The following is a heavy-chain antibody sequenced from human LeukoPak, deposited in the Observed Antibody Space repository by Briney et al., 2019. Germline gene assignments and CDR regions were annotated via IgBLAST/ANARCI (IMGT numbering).Heavy chain of an antibody. J-gene: IGHJ4*02. CDR1: GFTFSSYG. Sequence: GGSLRLSCAASGFTFSSYGMHWVRQAPGKGLEWVAVIWYDGSNKYYADSVKGRFTISRGNSKNTLYLQMNSLRAEDTAVYYCAKDRRRGVMATLSFDYWGQGTLVTVSS. CDR3: AKDRRRGVMATLSFDY. V-gene: IGHV3-33*06. CDR2: IWYDGSNK. D-gene: IGHD5-24*01.